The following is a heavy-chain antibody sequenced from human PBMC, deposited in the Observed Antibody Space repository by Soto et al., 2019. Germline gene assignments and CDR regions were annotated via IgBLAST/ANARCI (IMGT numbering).Heavy chain of an antibody. Sequence: PSETLSLTCSVSGGSIRSNIYYWGWLRQPPGKGLEWIATVHYSGSTYYTPSHKNRVTISADTSKNQFSLRLNSVTAADTAFYYCARQHYYDSSGYYTWNWGQGTLVTVSS. CDR2: VHYSGST. CDR3: ARQHYYDSSGYYTWN. D-gene: IGHD3-22*01. J-gene: IGHJ4*02. CDR1: GGSIRSNIYY. V-gene: IGHV4-39*01.